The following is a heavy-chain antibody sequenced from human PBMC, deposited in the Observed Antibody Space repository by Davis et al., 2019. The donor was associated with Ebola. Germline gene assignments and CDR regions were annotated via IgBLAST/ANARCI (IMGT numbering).Heavy chain of an antibody. CDR2: ISSSSSTI. Sequence: GGSLRLSCAASGFTFSSYSMNWVRQAPGKGLEWVSYISSSSSTIYYADSVKGRFTISRDNAKNSLYLQMNSLRDEDTAVYYCARDNSGYAHQDYYYYYGMDVWGQGTTVTVSS. CDR1: GFTFSSYS. V-gene: IGHV3-48*02. D-gene: IGHD5-12*01. J-gene: IGHJ6*02. CDR3: ARDNSGYAHQDYYYYYGMDV.